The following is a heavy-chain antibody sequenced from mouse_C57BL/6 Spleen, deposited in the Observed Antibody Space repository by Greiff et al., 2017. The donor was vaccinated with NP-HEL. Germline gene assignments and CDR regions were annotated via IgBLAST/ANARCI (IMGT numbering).Heavy chain of an antibody. CDR3: ARHEDNWADFDY. Sequence: QVQLQQSGAELVKPGASVKLSCKASGYTFTESSIHWVKQRSGPGLEWIGWFYPGSGSIKCNEKFKDKATLTADKSSSTVYLELSRVTSEDSAFYVCARHEDNWADFDYWGQGTTLTVSS. CDR1: GYTFTESS. V-gene: IGHV1-62-2*01. D-gene: IGHD4-1*01. CDR2: FYPGSGSI. J-gene: IGHJ2*01.